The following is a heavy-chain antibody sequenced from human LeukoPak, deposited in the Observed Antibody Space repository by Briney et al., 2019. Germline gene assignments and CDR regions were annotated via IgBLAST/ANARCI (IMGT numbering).Heavy chain of an antibody. CDR2: ISYDGSNK. CDR1: GFRFSSYG. CDR3: AKDLVPLPGHNWFDP. Sequence: PGRSLRLSCAASGFRFSSYGMHWVRQAPGKGLEGVAVISYDGSNKYYAASVKGRFTISRDNSKNTLYLQMNSVRVEDTGVHYCAKDLVPLPGHNWFDPWGQGTLVTVSS. V-gene: IGHV3-30*18. J-gene: IGHJ5*02.